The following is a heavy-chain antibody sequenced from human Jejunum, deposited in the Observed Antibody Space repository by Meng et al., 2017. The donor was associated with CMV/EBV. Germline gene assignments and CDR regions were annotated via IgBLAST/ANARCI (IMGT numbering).Heavy chain of an antibody. V-gene: IGHV3-7*01. CDR2: IKEDGTQK. J-gene: IGHJ5*02. D-gene: IGHD3-3*01. Sequence: GFTFSNYWMSWVRQAPGKGLEWVANIKEDGTQKYYVDSVKGRFTISRDNGKNSLYLQMNSVRAGDTAVYYCATNYDFWSGYTFGPWGQGTLVTVSS. CDR3: ATNYDFWSGYTFGP. CDR1: GFTFSNYW.